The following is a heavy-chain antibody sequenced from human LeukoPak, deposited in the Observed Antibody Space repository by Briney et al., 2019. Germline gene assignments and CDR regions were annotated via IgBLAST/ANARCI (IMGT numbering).Heavy chain of an antibody. CDR1: GFTFSSYS. CDR3: AKDSPVATR. CDR2: ISSSSSTT. J-gene: IGHJ4*02. D-gene: IGHD2-15*01. V-gene: IGHV3-48*01. Sequence: GGSLRLSCAASGFTFSSYSMNWVRQAPGKGLEWVSYISSSSSTTYYADSVKGRFTIFRDDSKNTLYLQMNSLRAEDTAVYYCAKDSPVATRWGQGTLVTVSS.